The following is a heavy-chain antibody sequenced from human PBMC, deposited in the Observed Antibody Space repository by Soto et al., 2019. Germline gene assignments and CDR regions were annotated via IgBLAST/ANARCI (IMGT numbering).Heavy chain of an antibody. CDR1: GFTFSDYY. D-gene: IGHD1-26*01. J-gene: IGHJ4*02. CDR2: ISSSGSTI. Sequence: GGSLRLSCAASGFTFSDYYMSWIRQAPGKGLEWVSYISSSGSTIYYADSVKGRFTISRDNAKNSLYLQMNSLRAEDTAVYYCARDSVKSEWEYYFDYWGQGTLVTVSS. V-gene: IGHV3-11*01. CDR3: ARDSVKSEWEYYFDY.